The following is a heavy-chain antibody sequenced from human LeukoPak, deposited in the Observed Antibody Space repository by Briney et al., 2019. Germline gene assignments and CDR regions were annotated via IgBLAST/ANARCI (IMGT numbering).Heavy chain of an antibody. D-gene: IGHD4-17*01. CDR2: ISWNSGSI. Sequence: PGGSLRPSCAAYGFTFDDYAMHWVRQAPGKGLEWVSGISWNSGSIGYADSVKGRLTISRDNAKNSLYLQMNSLRAEDTALYYCAKGLTVTTAFFDYWGQGTLVTVSS. CDR1: GFTFDDYA. V-gene: IGHV3-9*01. J-gene: IGHJ4*02. CDR3: AKGLTVTTAFFDY.